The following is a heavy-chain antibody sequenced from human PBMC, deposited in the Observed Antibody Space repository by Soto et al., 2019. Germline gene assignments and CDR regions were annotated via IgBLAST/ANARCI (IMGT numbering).Heavy chain of an antibody. D-gene: IGHD4-17*01. CDR1: GGSVSSGSYY. CDR2: IYYSGST. V-gene: IGHV4-61*01. Sequence: PSETLSLTCTVSGGSVSSGSYYWSWIRQPPGKGLEWIGYIYYSGSTNYNPSLKSRVTISVNTSKNQFSLKLSSVTAADSAVYYCARVVMGKSGYGDLDYGMDVWGQGTTVTVSS. CDR3: ARVVMGKSGYGDLDYGMDV. J-gene: IGHJ6*02.